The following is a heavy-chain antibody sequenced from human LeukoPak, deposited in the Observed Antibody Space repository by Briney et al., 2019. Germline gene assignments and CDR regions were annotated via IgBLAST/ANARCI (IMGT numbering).Heavy chain of an antibody. Sequence: ASVKVSCKASGYTFTGYYMHWVRQAPGQGLEWMGWINPNSGGTNYAQKFQGRVTMTRDTSISTAYMELSGLRSDDTAVYYCARERAYCSSTSCYENGMDVWGQGTTVTVSS. CDR2: INPNSGGT. CDR3: ARERAYCSSTSCYENGMDV. CDR1: GYTFTGYY. V-gene: IGHV1-2*02. D-gene: IGHD2-2*01. J-gene: IGHJ6*02.